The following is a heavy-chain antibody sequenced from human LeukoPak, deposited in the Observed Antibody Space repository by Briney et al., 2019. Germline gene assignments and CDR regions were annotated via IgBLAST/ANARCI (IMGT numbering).Heavy chain of an antibody. CDR2: IKQDGSDN. CDR3: ARELTTGATHDY. D-gene: IGHD4-17*01. J-gene: IGHJ4*02. Sequence: GGSLRLSCAASGFTFSSNWMSWVRQAPGKGLEWVANIKQDGSDNYYVDSVKGRFTIPRDNAQNSLYLQMNSLRAEDTAVYYCARELTTGATHDYWGQGTLVTVSS. CDR1: GFTFSSNW. V-gene: IGHV3-7*01.